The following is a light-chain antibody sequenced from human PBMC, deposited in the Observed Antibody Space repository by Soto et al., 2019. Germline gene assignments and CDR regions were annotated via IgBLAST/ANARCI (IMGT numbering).Light chain of an antibody. CDR2: AAS. CDR3: QQYYSYSRT. V-gene: IGKV1-8*01. Sequence: AIRMTQSPSSLSASTGDRVTITCRASQGISSYLAWYQQKPGKAPKLLIYAASTLQSGVPSRFSGSGSRTDFTLTISCLQSEDFATYYCQQYYSYSRTFGQGTKVDIK. J-gene: IGKJ1*01. CDR1: QGISSY.